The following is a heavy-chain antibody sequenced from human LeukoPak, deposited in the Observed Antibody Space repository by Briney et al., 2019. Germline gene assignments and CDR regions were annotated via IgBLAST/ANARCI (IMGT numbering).Heavy chain of an antibody. D-gene: IGHD3-22*01. CDR3: AKDGLYYDGSAHVYYFDY. CDR2: ITGSGDYT. Sequence: GGSLRLSCAASGFTFSGHAMTWVRQAPGKGLGWVSSITGSGDYTYYIDSVKGRFTISRDNSKNILYLQMNSLRGEDTALYYCAKDGLYYDGSAHVYYFDYWGQGTLVAVSS. V-gene: IGHV3-23*01. CDR1: GFTFSGHA. J-gene: IGHJ4*02.